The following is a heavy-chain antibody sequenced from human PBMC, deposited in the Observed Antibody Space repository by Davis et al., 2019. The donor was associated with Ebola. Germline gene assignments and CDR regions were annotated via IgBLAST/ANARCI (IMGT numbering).Heavy chain of an antibody. CDR3: ARLIGAFDP. V-gene: IGHV4-59*08. J-gene: IGHJ5*02. Sequence: SETLSLTCTLPGGSISSYYWSWIRQPPGKGLEWIGYIYYSGSTNYNPSLKSRVTISVDTSKNQFSLKLSSVTAADTAVYYCARLIGAFDPWGQGTLVTVSS. D-gene: IGHD3-10*01. CDR1: GGSISSYY. CDR2: IYYSGST.